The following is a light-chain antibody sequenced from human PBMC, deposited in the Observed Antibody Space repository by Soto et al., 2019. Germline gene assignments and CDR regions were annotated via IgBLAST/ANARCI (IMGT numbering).Light chain of an antibody. CDR2: GAS. J-gene: IGKJ3*01. CDR1: QSVSTY. V-gene: IGKV3-11*01. CDR3: QQRSDWPLT. Sequence: IVLTQSPATLSLSPGERATLSCRASQSVSTYLTWYQKKPGQAPRLLIYGASTRATGIPARFSGSGSGTDFTLTISSLEPEDFAVYYCQQRSDWPLTFGPGTKVAIK.